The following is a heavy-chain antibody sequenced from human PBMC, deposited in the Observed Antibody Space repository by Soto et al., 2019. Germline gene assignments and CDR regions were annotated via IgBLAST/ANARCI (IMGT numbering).Heavy chain of an antibody. Sequence: GGSLRLSCAASGFTFSSYGMHWVRQAPGKGLEWVAVISYDGSNKYYADSVKGRFTISRDNSKNALYLQMNSLRAEDTAVYYCAKDRERIAAAALDYWGQGTLVTVSS. J-gene: IGHJ4*02. V-gene: IGHV3-30*18. D-gene: IGHD6-13*01. CDR1: GFTFSSYG. CDR2: ISYDGSNK. CDR3: AKDRERIAAAALDY.